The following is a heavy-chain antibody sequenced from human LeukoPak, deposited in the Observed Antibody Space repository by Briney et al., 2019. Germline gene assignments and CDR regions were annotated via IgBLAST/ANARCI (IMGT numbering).Heavy chain of an antibody. J-gene: IGHJ4*02. CDR3: ARTNWHYAHFDY. CDR1: GFTFSSFA. CDR2: ISGSGGST. D-gene: IGHD1-7*01. V-gene: IGHV3-23*01. Sequence: GGSLRLSCEATGFTFSSFAMSWVRQVPGKGLDWVSSISGSGGSTYYPDSVKGRFTISRDNSKNTLYLQMNSLRAEDTAVYYCARTNWHYAHFDYWGQGTLVTVSS.